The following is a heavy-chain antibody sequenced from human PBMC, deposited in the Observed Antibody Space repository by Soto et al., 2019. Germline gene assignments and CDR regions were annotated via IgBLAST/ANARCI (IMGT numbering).Heavy chain of an antibody. CDR2: IRSKAYGGTT. D-gene: IGHD3-22*01. V-gene: IGHV3-49*03. CDR3: ARDSCEDYYDSSGYYCY. Sequence: PGGSLRLSCTASGFTFGDYALSWFRQAPGKGLEWVGFIRSKAYGGTTDYAASVKGRFTISRDNSKNTLYLQMNSLRAEDTAVYYCARDSCEDYYDSSGYYCYWGQGTLVTVSS. CDR1: GFTFGDYA. J-gene: IGHJ4*02.